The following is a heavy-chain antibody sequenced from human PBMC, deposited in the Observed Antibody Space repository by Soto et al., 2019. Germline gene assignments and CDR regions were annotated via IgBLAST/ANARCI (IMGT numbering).Heavy chain of an antibody. Sequence: EVQLLGSGGGLVQPGGSLRLSCAASGLTFSTYAMSWVRQAPGKGLEWVSSISGNGANTYYTDSVKGRFIISRDNSKNTLFLQMSSLGAEDTALYYCAKDRPNYYGSGGGYYKAGGDYWGQGTLVTVSS. CDR3: AKDRPNYYGSGGGYYKAGGDY. CDR1: GLTFSTYA. V-gene: IGHV3-23*01. J-gene: IGHJ4*02. CDR2: ISGNGANT. D-gene: IGHD3-10*01.